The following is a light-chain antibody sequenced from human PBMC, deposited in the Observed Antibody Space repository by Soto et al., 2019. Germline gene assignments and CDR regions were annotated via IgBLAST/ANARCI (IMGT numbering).Light chain of an antibody. Sequence: DIQMTQSPSSLSASVGDRVTITCRASQSINKYLNWYQQVPGKAPKLLIYAASNLQGGVPSRFSGGGSGTDFTLTISSLQPEDFVTYYCQQSYSTPTFGQGTKVEIK. J-gene: IGKJ1*01. V-gene: IGKV1-39*01. CDR1: QSINKY. CDR3: QQSYSTPT. CDR2: AAS.